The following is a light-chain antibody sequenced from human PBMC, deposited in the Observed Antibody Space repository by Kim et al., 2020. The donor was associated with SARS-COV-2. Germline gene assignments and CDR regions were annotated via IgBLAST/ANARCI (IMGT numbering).Light chain of an antibody. CDR3: QAWDSSTAEV. CDR2: QDS. J-gene: IGLJ2*01. Sequence: VSPGQTASITCSGDKLGDEYACWYQQKPGQSPVLVIYQDSKRPSGIPERFSGSNSGNTATLTISGTQAMDEADYYCQAWDSSTAEVFGGGTQLTVL. V-gene: IGLV3-1*01. CDR1: KLGDEY.